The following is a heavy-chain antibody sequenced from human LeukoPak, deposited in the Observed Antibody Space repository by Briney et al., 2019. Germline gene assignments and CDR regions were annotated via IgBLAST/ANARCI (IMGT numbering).Heavy chain of an antibody. V-gene: IGHV4-59*12. D-gene: IGHD1-26*01. J-gene: IGHJ4*02. CDR2: IYYGGST. Sequence: SETLSLTCTVSGGSISSYYWSWIRQPPGKGLEWIGYIYYGGSTNYNPSLKSRVTISIDTSKNQFSLKLGSVTAADTAVYYCARAGGSYFQYYFDYWGQGTLVTVSS. CDR1: GGSISSYY. CDR3: ARAGGSYFQYYFDY.